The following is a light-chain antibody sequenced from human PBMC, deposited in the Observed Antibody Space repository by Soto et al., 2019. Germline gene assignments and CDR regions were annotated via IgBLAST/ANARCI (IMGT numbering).Light chain of an antibody. CDR1: NSDVGANNY. V-gene: IGLV2-14*01. CDR3: SSFTISSTWV. Sequence: QSVLTQPASVSASPGQSITISCTGTNSDVGANNYVSWFQQHPGKAPKLMIYEVSNRPSGVSNRFSGSRSGSTASLTISGLQAEDEADYYCSSFTISSTWVFGGGTKLTVL. J-gene: IGLJ3*02. CDR2: EVS.